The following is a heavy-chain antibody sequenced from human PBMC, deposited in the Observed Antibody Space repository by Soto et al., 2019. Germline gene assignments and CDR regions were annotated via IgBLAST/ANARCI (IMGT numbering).Heavy chain of an antibody. CDR1: GYSFSSYY. D-gene: IGHD3-22*01. CDR3: ARGDRSGSYYFDY. J-gene: IGHJ4*02. CDR2: IKPSGGFT. Sequence: GASVKVSCKASGYSFSSYYIHWVRQAPGQGLEWMGIIKPSGGFTTYAQKFRGRVTMTRDTPTSTVYMELSSLRSEDTAVYYCARGDRSGSYYFDYWGQGTLVTVS. V-gene: IGHV1-46*01.